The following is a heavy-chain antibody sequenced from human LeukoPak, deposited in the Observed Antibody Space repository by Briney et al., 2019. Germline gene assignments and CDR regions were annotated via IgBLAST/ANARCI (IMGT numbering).Heavy chain of an antibody. CDR2: INPNSGGT. V-gene: IGHV1-2*06. D-gene: IGHD3-10*01. Sequence: ASVKVSCKASGYTFTGYYMHWVRQAPGQGLEWMGRINPNSGGTNYAQKFQGRVTMTRDTSISTAYMELSRLRSDDTAVYYCARDSRYYYGSGSYYPDYWAREPWSPSPQ. CDR3: ARDSRYYYGSGSYYPDY. J-gene: IGHJ4*02. CDR1: GYTFTGYY.